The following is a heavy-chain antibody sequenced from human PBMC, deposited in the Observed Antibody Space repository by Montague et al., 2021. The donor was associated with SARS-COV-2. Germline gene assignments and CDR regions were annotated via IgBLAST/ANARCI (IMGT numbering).Heavy chain of an antibody. CDR1: GAFISSRSYY. D-gene: IGHD4-11*01. J-gene: IGHJ6*02. Sequence: SETLSLTCTVSGAFISSRSYYWGWIRQPPGKGLEWIGFKYYSGSTYYNPTLTSRVTISVDTSKNQVSLKLTSVTAADTAVYYCARHLRVTTVTSHMYHYAMDVWGQGATVTVSS. V-gene: IGHV4-39*01. CDR3: ARHLRVTTVTSHMYHYAMDV. CDR2: KYYSGST.